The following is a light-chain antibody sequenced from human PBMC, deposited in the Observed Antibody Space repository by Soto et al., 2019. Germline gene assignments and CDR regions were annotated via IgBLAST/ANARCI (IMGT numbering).Light chain of an antibody. CDR3: QQYNSYS. V-gene: IGKV3-15*01. J-gene: IGKJ1*01. CDR2: GAS. Sequence: EVVLTQSPGTLSLSPGERATLSCRASQSVSSDLAWYHQKPGQAPRLLIYGASTRATGIPARFSGSRSGTDFTLTISSLQPDDFATYYCQQYNSYSFGQGTKVDIK. CDR1: QSVSSD.